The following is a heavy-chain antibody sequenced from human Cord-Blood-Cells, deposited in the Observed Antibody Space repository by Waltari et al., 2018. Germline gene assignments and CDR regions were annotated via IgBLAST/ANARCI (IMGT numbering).Heavy chain of an antibody. CDR2: INAGNGNT. J-gene: IGHJ4*02. V-gene: IGHV1-3*01. CDR1: GYTSTSYA. D-gene: IGHD6-19*01. CDR3: ARGLGSQWLVLAFDY. Sequence: QVQLVQSGAEVKKPGASVKVSCKASGYTSTSYAMHWVRQAPGQRLEWMGWINAGNGNTKYSQKFQGRVTITRDTSASTAYMELSILRSEDTAVYYCARGLGSQWLVLAFDYWGQGTLVTVSS.